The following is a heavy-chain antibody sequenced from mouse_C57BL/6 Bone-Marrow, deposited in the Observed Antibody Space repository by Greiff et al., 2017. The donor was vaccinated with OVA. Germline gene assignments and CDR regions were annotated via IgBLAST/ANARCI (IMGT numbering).Heavy chain of an antibody. CDR3: TREYGSSYEGFAY. CDR2: ISRGGDYI. J-gene: IGHJ3*01. CDR1: GFTFSSYA. D-gene: IGHD1-1*01. Sequence: EVKLVESGAGLVKPGGSLKLSCAASGFTFSSYAMSWVRQTPEKRLEWVAYISRGGDYIYYADTVKGRFPLSRDNARNTLYLQMSSLKSEDTAMYYCTREYGSSYEGFAYWGQGTLVTVSA. V-gene: IGHV5-9-1*02.